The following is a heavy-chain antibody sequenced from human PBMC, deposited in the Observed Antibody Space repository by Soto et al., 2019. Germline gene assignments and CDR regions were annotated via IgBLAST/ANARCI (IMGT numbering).Heavy chain of an antibody. CDR2: IYHSGST. CDR1: GGSISSGGYS. J-gene: IGHJ6*02. D-gene: IGHD2-21*02. Sequence: TLSLTCAVSGGSISSGGYSWSWIRQPPGKGLEWIGYIYHSGSTYHNPSLKSRVTISVDRSKNQFSLKLSSVTAADTAVYYCARDLWGYCGTDCYPLDVWGQGTTVTVSS. V-gene: IGHV4-30-2*01. CDR3: ARDLWGYCGTDCYPLDV.